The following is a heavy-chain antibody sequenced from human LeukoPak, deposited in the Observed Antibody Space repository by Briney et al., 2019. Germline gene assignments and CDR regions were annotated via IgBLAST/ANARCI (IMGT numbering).Heavy chain of an antibody. Sequence: SETLSLTCTVSGGSISSGSYYWSWIRQPAGKGLEWIGRIYTSGSTNYNPSLKSRVTISVDTSKNQFSLKLSSVTAADTAVYYCARFWGSQDAFDIWGQGTMVTVSS. CDR2: IYTSGST. V-gene: IGHV4-61*02. CDR3: ARFWGSQDAFDI. J-gene: IGHJ3*02. CDR1: GGSISSGSYY. D-gene: IGHD3-16*01.